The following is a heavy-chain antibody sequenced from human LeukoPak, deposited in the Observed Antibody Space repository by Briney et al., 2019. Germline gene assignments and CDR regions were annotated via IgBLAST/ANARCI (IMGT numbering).Heavy chain of an antibody. CDR2: IYYSGST. J-gene: IGHJ4*02. D-gene: IGHD3-10*01. Sequence: PSETLSLTCTVSGGSISSYYWSWIRQPPGKGLEWIGSIYYSGSTNYNPSLKSRVTISVDTSKNQFSLKLSSVTAADTAVYYCARALRITMVRGAPYFDYWGQGTLVTVSS. CDR1: GGSISSYY. CDR3: ARALRITMVRGAPYFDY. V-gene: IGHV4-59*01.